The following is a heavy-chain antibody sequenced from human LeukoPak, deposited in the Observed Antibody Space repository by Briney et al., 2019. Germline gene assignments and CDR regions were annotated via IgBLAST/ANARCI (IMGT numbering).Heavy chain of an antibody. CDR3: ARGHDVVVPAASPLYGMDV. Sequence: SETLSLTCAVYGGSFSGYYWSWMRQPPGRGLEWIGEINHSGSTNYNPSLKSRVTISVDTSKNQFSLKLSSVTAADTAVYYCARGHDVVVPAASPLYGMDVWGKGTTVTVSS. D-gene: IGHD2-2*01. J-gene: IGHJ6*04. CDR1: GGSFSGYY. CDR2: INHSGST. V-gene: IGHV4-34*01.